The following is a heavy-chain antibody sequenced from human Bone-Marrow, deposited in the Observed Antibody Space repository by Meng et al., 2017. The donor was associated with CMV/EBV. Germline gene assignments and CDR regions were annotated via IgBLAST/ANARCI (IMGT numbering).Heavy chain of an antibody. CDR2: ISGSGGST. CDR3: AKGAGHDLDY. J-gene: IGHJ4*02. CDR1: GFTFSSYS. V-gene: IGHV3-23*01. Sequence: GESLKISCAASGFTFSSYSMNWVRQAPGKGLEWVSAISGSGGSTYYADSVKGRFTISRDNSKNTLYLQMNSLRAEDTAVYYCAKGAGHDLDYWGQGTLVTVSS. D-gene: IGHD1-1*01.